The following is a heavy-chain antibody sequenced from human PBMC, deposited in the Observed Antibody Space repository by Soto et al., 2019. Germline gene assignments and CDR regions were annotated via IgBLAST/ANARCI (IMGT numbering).Heavy chain of an antibody. J-gene: IGHJ4*02. CDR2: IYWDDNE. CDR3: VYRDFGDYFFQF. CDR1: GFSLTTQGVH. V-gene: IGHV2-5*02. D-gene: IGHD4-17*01. Sequence: QITLKESGPTLVKPTQPLTLTCTFSGFSLTTQGVHVGWIRQPPGKALEWLALIYWDDNEVYNPSLKNRLTITKDTSKSQVVLTLATVDPVDTATYYCVYRDFGDYFFQFWGQGILVNVSS.